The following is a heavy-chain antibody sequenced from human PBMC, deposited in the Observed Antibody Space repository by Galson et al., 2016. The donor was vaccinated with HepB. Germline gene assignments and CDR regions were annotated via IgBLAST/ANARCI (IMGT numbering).Heavy chain of an antibody. CDR1: GGSLSGYS. Sequence: ETLSLTCVVSGGSLSGYSWSWIRQPPGKGLEWIGEINHNGGNYYSPSLKSRVTMSVDPSKNQFSLRLSSVTAADTAVYFCASYGSGTVLNWFVPWGQGTLVTVSS. CDR3: ASYGSGTVLNWFVP. D-gene: IGHD3-10*01. CDR2: INHNGGN. J-gene: IGHJ5*02. V-gene: IGHV4-34*01.